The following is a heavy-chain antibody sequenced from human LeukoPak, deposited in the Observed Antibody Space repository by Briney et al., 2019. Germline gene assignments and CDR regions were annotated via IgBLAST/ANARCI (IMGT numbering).Heavy chain of an antibody. V-gene: IGHV3-23*01. CDR2: VANSGGDT. Sequence: HAGGSLRLSCAASGFTFSTYAMSWVRQAPRKGLEWVSTVANSGGDTYYADSVKGRFTISRDNSRNTVYLQINSLRAEDTAVYYCAKSHSVAQRGYFDYWGQGTLVTVSS. CDR1: GFTFSTYA. D-gene: IGHD4-23*01. CDR3: AKSHSVAQRGYFDY. J-gene: IGHJ4*02.